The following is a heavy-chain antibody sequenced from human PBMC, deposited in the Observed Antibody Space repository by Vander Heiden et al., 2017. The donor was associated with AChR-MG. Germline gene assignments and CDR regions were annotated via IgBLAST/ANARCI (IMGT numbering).Heavy chain of an antibody. D-gene: IGHD3-22*01. CDR3: ARGLQSGGYFDY. CDR1: GYHIDSAYY. J-gene: IGHJ4*02. CDR2: IYYSGGT. V-gene: IGHV4-38-2*01. Sequence: QVQLQESGPGLVKPSETLSLTCDVSGYHIDSAYYWGWIRQPPGKGLEWIGGIYYSGGTYYNPSLKSRVTISVDTSKNQFSLKLSSMTAADTAVYYCARGLQSGGYFDYWGQGTLVTVSS.